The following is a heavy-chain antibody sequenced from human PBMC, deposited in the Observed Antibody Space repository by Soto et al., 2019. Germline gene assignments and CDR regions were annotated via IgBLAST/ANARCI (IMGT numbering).Heavy chain of an antibody. CDR3: ARAPYSNYDDYYYYMDV. J-gene: IGHJ6*03. Sequence: PGESLKISCKGSGYSFTSYWIGWVRQMPGKGLEWMGIIYPGDSDTRYSPSFQGQVTISADKSISTAYLQWSSLKASDTAMYYCARAPYSNYDDYYYYMDVWGKGTTVTVSS. D-gene: IGHD4-4*01. CDR2: IYPGDSDT. CDR1: GYSFTSYW. V-gene: IGHV5-51*01.